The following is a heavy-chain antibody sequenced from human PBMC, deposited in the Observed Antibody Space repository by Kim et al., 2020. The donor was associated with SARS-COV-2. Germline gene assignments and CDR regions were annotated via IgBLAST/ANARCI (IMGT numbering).Heavy chain of an antibody. Sequence: GGSLRLSCAASGFTFSAYAMTWVRQAPGKGLEWVSTITGSGDATYYADSVKGRFTISRDNSMHTLSVQMNSLRAEDTALYYCATGTTINTWVKFDYWGQGTLVSVSS. CDR2: ITGSGDAT. CDR3: ATGTTINTWVKFDY. D-gene: IGHD1-1*01. V-gene: IGHV3-23*01. CDR1: GFTFSAYA. J-gene: IGHJ4*02.